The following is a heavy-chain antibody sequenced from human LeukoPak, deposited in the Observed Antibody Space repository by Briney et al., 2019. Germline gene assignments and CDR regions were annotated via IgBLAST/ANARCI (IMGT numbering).Heavy chain of an antibody. CDR3: ARGLRYSSSSYFDY. J-gene: IGHJ4*02. CDR2: INTNSGGT. CDR1: GYTFTGYY. D-gene: IGHD6-6*01. Sequence: ASVKVSCKASGYTFTGYYMRWVRQAPGQGLEWMGWINTNSGGTNYAQKFQGRVTMTRDTSISTAYMELSRLRSDDTAVYYCARGLRYSSSSYFDYWGQGTLVTVSS. V-gene: IGHV1-2*02.